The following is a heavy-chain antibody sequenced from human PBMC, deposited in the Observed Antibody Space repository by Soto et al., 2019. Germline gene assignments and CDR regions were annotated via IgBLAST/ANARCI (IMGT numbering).Heavy chain of an antibody. J-gene: IGHJ6*02. CDR3: ARQGFGQLHGLVDV. CDR2: IHHSGST. Sequence: PSETLSLTCTVSGFSIIDYYWSWIRQPPGKGLEWIGYIHHSGSTSYNPSLKSRVTMSVDTSKNHFSLKVNSVTAADTALYYCARQGFGQLHGLVDVWGPGTTVTVSS. V-gene: IGHV4-59*08. D-gene: IGHD3-10*01. CDR1: GFSIIDYY.